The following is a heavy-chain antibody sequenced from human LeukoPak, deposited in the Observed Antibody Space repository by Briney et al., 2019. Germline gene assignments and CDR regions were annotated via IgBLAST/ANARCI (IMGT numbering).Heavy chain of an antibody. CDR3: AAAPYSTQPGDFAY. CDR1: RCIFSKYW. Sequence: SLDIPFQCSRCIFSKYWMGWVRPVPGKGLEWMGSIYPGDSDTRHRPSLQGKVNIADAKPIGTAYLQCSRLNASDSAKCYCAAAPYSTQPGDFAYWGQGTLVTVSS. D-gene: IGHD2-15*01. CDR2: IYPGDSDT. V-gene: IGHV5-51*04. J-gene: IGHJ4*02.